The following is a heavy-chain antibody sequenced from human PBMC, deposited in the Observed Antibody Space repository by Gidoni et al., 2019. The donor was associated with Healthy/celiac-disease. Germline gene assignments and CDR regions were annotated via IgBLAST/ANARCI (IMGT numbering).Heavy chain of an antibody. J-gene: IGHJ3*02. CDR1: GYSISSGYY. V-gene: IGHV4-38-2*01. CDR3: ARIAAALDAFDI. Sequence: QVQLQESGPGLVKPSETLSLTRAVSGYSISSGYYWGWIRQPPGKGLEWIGSIYHSGSTYYNPSLKSRVTISVDTSKNQFSLKLSSVTAADTAVYYCARIAAALDAFDIWGQGTMVTVSS. D-gene: IGHD6-13*01. CDR2: IYHSGST.